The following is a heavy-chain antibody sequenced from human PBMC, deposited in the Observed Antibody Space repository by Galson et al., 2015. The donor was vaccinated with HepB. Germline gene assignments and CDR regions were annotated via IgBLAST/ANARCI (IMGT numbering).Heavy chain of an antibody. D-gene: IGHD2-21*02. J-gene: IGHJ4*02. CDR2: INAGNGNT. CDR3: ARLLAYCGGDCYSAFDY. Sequence: SVKVSCKASGYTFTSYTVHWVRQAPGQRLEWMGWINAGNGNTKYSQKFQGRVTITRDTSASTAYMELSSLRSEDTAVYYCARLLAYCGGDCYSAFDYWGQGTLATVSS. CDR1: GYTFTSYT. V-gene: IGHV1-3*01.